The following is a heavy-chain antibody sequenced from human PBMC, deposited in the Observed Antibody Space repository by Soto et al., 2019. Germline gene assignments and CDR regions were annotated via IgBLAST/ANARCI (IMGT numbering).Heavy chain of an antibody. V-gene: IGHV3-9*01. J-gene: IGHJ4*02. Sequence: GGSLRLSCAASGFNFGDYAMRWVRQTPGQGLEWVSGLNWNSVTPGYGDSVKGRFSISRDNGKYALYLQMTSLRPEDTALYYCVKDISGAYSGPNYDAWGQGTLVTVSS. D-gene: IGHD1-26*01. CDR1: GFNFGDYA. CDR3: VKDISGAYSGPNYDA. CDR2: LNWNSVTP.